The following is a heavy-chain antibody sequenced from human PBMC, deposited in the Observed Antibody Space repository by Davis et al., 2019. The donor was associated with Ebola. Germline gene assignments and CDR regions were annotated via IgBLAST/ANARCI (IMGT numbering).Heavy chain of an antibody. V-gene: IGHV5-51*01. CDR3: ARAPYYYDVSGFYVDY. Sequence: GGSLRLSCKDSGYSFTSYWIGWVRQMPGKGLEWMGIIYPGDSDTRYSPSFLGQVIFSADKSISTAYLQWSSLKASDTATYYCARAPYYYDVSGFYVDYWGQGTLVTVSS. D-gene: IGHD3-22*01. CDR1: GYSFTSYW. CDR2: IYPGDSDT. J-gene: IGHJ4*02.